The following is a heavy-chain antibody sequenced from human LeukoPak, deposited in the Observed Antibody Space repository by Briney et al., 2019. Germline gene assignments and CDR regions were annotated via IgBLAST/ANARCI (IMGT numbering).Heavy chain of an antibody. D-gene: IGHD1-14*01. CDR3: ASDRVFYGLDV. Sequence: GGSLRLSCAASGFTFSSSAMTWVRQAPGKGLEWVSAISGSGGNTYYADSVKGRFTISRDNSKNTLYLQMNSLRPEDTAIYYCASDRVFYGLDVWGQGTTVTVSS. V-gene: IGHV3-23*01. CDR1: GFTFSSSA. J-gene: IGHJ6*02. CDR2: ISGSGGNT.